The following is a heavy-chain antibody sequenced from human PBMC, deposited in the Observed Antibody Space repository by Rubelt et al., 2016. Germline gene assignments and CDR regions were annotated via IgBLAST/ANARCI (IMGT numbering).Heavy chain of an antibody. CDR2: INHSVST. Sequence: QVQLQQWGAGLLKPSETLSLTCAVYGGSFSGYYWSWIRPPPGKGLEWIGEINHSVSTNYNPSLKSRVSISVDTSKNQFSLKLSSVTAADTAVYYCARHDYGDYYFDYWGQGTLVTVSS. J-gene: IGHJ4*02. D-gene: IGHD4-17*01. CDR1: GGSFSGYY. CDR3: ARHDYGDYYFDY. V-gene: IGHV4-34*01.